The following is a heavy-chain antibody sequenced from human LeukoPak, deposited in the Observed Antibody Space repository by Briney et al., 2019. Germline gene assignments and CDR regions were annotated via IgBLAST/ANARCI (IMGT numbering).Heavy chain of an antibody. J-gene: IGHJ6*03. V-gene: IGHV3-23*01. D-gene: IGHD1-26*01. Sequence: GGSLRLSCAASRFTFNIYAMRWVRQAPGKGLEWVSSISGSGGGTFYASSVRGRFTISRDNSKHTVFLQMNSLRAEDTAIYYCAKWDENFYYMDVWGQGTTVTVSS. CDR3: AKWDENFYYMDV. CDR1: RFTFNIYA. CDR2: ISGSGGGT.